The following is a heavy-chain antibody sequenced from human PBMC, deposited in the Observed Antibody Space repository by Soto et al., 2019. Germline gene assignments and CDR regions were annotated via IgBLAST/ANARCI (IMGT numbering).Heavy chain of an antibody. V-gene: IGHV4-30-4*01. J-gene: IGHJ3*02. CDR2: IHYSETI. CDR3: ARAHRYYDYPDI. D-gene: IGHD3-22*01. CDR1: GASVNSGDYY. Sequence: QVQLQESGPGLVKASQTLSLTCTVSGASVNSGDYYWSWVRQPPGRGLEWIGYIHYSETIYYNPSFKSRVQILVETFKNKSSLEVSSVTAADTAVYYCARAHRYYDYPDIWGQGTTVTVSS.